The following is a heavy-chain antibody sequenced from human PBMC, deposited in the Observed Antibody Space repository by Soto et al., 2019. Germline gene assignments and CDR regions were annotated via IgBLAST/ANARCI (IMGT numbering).Heavy chain of an antibody. V-gene: IGHV4-61*01. D-gene: IGHD3-22*01. CDR3: VREPAIPHYYDCSGYQRFVDP. CDR2: IYYSGST. CDR1: GGSVSSGSYY. Sequence: PSETLSLTCTVSGGSVSSGSYYWSWIRQPPGKGLEWIGYIYYSGSTNYNPSLKSRVTISVDTSKNQFSLKLSSVTAADTAVYYCVREPAIPHYYDCSGYQRFVDPWGQGTLVTVSS. J-gene: IGHJ5*02.